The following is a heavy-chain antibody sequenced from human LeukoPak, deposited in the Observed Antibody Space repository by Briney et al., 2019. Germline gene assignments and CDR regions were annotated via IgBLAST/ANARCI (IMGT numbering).Heavy chain of an antibody. Sequence: GRSLRLSCAASGFTFSSYGMHWVRQAPGKGLGWVAVIWYDGSNKYYADSVKGRFTISRDNSKNTLYLQMNSLRAEDTAVYYCARDHGRFGMDVWGQGTTVTVSS. CDR3: ARDHGRFGMDV. CDR2: IWYDGSNK. CDR1: GFTFSSYG. J-gene: IGHJ6*02. V-gene: IGHV3-33*01. D-gene: IGHD3-3*01.